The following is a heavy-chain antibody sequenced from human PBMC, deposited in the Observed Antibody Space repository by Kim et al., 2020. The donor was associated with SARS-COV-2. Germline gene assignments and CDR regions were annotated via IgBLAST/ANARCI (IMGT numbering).Heavy chain of an antibody. CDR1: GYIFSYYY. D-gene: IGHD1-26*01. V-gene: IGHV1-2*02. Sequence: ASVKVSCKASGYIFSYYYMHWVRQAPGPGLEWMGCVNPNSGDTQYAQKFQGRVTMTRDTSITTFYMVLSSLRSDDTATYFCVRDKLDSHGSAFDLWGQGTMVVVSS. CDR2: VNPNSGDT. CDR3: VRDKLDSHGSAFDL. J-gene: IGHJ3*01.